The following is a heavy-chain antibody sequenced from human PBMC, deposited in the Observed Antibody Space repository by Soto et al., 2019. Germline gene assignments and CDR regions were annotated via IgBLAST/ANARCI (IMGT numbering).Heavy chain of an antibody. J-gene: IGHJ6*02. CDR2: IYHSGSA. CDR1: GGSISSGGYY. D-gene: IGHD4-17*01. V-gene: IGHV4-31*03. CDR3: AREQGVNYSEYGSDHYYGLDV. Sequence: PSETLSLTCTVSGGSISSGGYYWTWIRQRPGKGLEWIGYIYHSGSAYYSPSLKSRVTISVDTSKNQFSLKLTSVTAADTAVYFCAREQGVNYSEYGSDHYYGLDVWGQGSTVTVSS.